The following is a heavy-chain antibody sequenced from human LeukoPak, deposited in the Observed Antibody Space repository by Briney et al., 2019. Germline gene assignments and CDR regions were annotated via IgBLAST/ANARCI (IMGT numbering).Heavy chain of an antibody. CDR2: IKQDGSEK. Sequence: GGSLRLSCAASGFTFSTYWMTWVRQAPGKGLEWVANIKQDGSEKYYVDPVKGRFTISRDNAKNSPYLQMNSLRAEDTAVYYCARDRWDLLPFDYWGQGTLVTVSS. D-gene: IGHD1-26*01. V-gene: IGHV3-7*01. CDR1: GFTFSTYW. J-gene: IGHJ4*02. CDR3: ARDRWDLLPFDY.